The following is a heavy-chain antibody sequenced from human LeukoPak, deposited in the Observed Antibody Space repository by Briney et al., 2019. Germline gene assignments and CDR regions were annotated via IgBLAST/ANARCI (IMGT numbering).Heavy chain of an antibody. CDR2: IYYTEST. D-gene: IGHD6-19*01. V-gene: IGHV4-39*01. CDR1: GDSIISSSYS. CDR3: ARRKPSGSGWLFDY. J-gene: IGHJ4*02. Sequence: SETLSLTCTVSGDSIISSSYSWGWIRQPPRKGLEWIGSIYYTESTYYSPSLKSRVTMSVDTSKNQFSLNLSSVTAADTAVYYCARRKPSGSGWLFDYWGQGTLVTVSS.